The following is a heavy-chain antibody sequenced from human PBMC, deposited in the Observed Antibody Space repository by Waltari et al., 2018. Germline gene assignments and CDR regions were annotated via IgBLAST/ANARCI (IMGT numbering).Heavy chain of an antibody. Sequence: EVQLVESGGGLVQPGGSLRLSCAASGFTFSSYWMSWVRQAPGKGLEWVANIKQDGSEKYYVDSVKGRFTISLDNAKNSLYLQMNSLVAEDTAVYYWARDPYCSSTSCFYYYYYGMDVWGQGTTVTVSS. CDR2: IKQDGSEK. CDR1: GFTFSSYW. CDR3: ARDPYCSSTSCFYYYYYGMDV. J-gene: IGHJ6*02. V-gene: IGHV3-7*01. D-gene: IGHD2-2*01.